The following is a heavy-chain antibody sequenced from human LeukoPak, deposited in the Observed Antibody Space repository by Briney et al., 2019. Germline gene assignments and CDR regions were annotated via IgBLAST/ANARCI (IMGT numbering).Heavy chain of an antibody. CDR3: ASSSWYALDY. D-gene: IGHD6-13*01. V-gene: IGHV3-48*03. J-gene: IGHJ4*02. CDR2: ISSSGSTM. CDR1: GFTFSSYE. Sequence: GGSLRLSCAASGFTFSSYEMNWVRQAPGKGLEWISYISSSGSTMYYADSVKGRFTISRDNAKNSLYLQMDSLRAEDTAIYYCASSSWYALDYWGQGTLVTVSS.